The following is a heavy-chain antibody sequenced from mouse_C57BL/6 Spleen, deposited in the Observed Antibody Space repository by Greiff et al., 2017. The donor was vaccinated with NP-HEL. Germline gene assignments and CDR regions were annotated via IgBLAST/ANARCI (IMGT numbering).Heavy chain of an antibody. CDR2: IYPGDGDT. D-gene: IGHD2-4*01. Sequence: QVQLKQSGPELVKPGASVKISCKASGYAFSSSWMNWVKQRPGKGLEWIGRIYPGDGDTNYNGKFKGKATLTADKSSSTAYMQLSSLTSEDSAVYFCARSYDYDETYYFDYWGQGTTLTVSS. CDR1: GYAFSSSW. CDR3: ARSYDYDETYYFDY. V-gene: IGHV1-82*01. J-gene: IGHJ2*01.